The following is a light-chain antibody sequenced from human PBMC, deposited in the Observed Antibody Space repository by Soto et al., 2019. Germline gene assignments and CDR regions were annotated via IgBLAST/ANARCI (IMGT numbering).Light chain of an antibody. Sequence: DVVLTQSPLSLPVTLGQPASISCRSSQSLVSSDGHTYLNWFHQRPGQSPRRLIYKVSDRDSGVPDRFSGSGSDTDFTLKISRVEAEDVGVYYCMQGTHWPPWTFGQGTKVEVK. CDR3: MQGTHWPPWT. CDR1: QSLVSSDGHTY. J-gene: IGKJ1*01. V-gene: IGKV2-30*01. CDR2: KVS.